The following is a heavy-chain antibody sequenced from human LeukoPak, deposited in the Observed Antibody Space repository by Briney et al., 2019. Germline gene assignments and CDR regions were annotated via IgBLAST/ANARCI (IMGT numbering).Heavy chain of an antibody. CDR2: ISSSGSTI. CDR3: ARGGSGWYVAYYYMDV. J-gene: IGHJ6*03. CDR1: GFTFSSYE. Sequence: PGGSLRLSCAASGFTFSSYEMNWVRQAPGKGLEWVSYISSSGSTIYYADSVKGRFTISRDNAKNSLYMQMNSLRAEDTAVYYCARGGSGWYVAYYYMDVWGKGTTVTISS. D-gene: IGHD6-19*01. V-gene: IGHV3-48*03.